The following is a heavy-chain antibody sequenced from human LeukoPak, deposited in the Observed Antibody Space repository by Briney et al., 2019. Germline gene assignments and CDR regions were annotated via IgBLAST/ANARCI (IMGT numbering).Heavy chain of an antibody. CDR3: ARGGKQFLEYTYKGFDF. V-gene: IGHV4-34*01. D-gene: IGHD3-3*01. CDR1: GGSFSGYY. J-gene: IGHJ4*02. Sequence: SETLSLTCAVYGGSFSGYYWSWIRQPPGKGLEWIGEINHAGSINSNPSLKSRVTISLDTSKNQFSLTLNSVTAADTAVYYCARGGKQFLEYTYKGFDFWSQGTLVTVSS. CDR2: INHAGSI.